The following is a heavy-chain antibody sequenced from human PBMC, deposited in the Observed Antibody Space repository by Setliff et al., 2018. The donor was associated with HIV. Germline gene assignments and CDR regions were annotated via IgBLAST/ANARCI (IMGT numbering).Heavy chain of an antibody. V-gene: IGHV4-34*01. Sequence: SETLSLTCGVFGGSFSNYFWTWMRQPPGKGLEWIGEFRLSGGTNYNYNPSLETRVTISVDTSKNHFSLKLSSVTAADTAVFYCARVPFTTGFDYWGQGILVTVSS. D-gene: IGHD3-3*01. J-gene: IGHJ4*02. CDR3: ARVPFTTGFDY. CDR1: GGSFSNYF. CDR2: FRLSGGT.